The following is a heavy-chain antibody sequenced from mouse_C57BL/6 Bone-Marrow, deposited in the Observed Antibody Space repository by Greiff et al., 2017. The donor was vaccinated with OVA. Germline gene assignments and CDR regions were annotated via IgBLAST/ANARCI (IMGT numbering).Heavy chain of an antibody. J-gene: IGHJ3*01. CDR1: GFNIKDDY. Sequence: EVQLQQSGAELVRPGASVKLSCTASGFNIKDDYMHWVKQRPEQGLEWIGWIDPENGDTEYASKFQGKATITADTSSNTAYLQLSSLTSEDTAVYYCTRWDDYDTWFAYWGQGTLVTVSA. CDR3: TRWDDYDTWFAY. D-gene: IGHD2-4*01. CDR2: IDPENGDT. V-gene: IGHV14-4*01.